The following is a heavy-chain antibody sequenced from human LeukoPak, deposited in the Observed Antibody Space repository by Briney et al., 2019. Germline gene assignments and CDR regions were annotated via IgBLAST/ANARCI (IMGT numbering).Heavy chain of an antibody. D-gene: IGHD5-12*01. CDR3: ARDGDYIEATPFDY. V-gene: IGHV1-2*02. CDR2: INPNSGGT. Sequence: ASVKVSCKASGYTFTGYYMHWVRQAPGQGLEWMGWINPNSGGTNYAQKFQGRVTMTRDTSISTAYMELSRLRSDDTAVYYCARDGDYIEATPFDYWGQGTLVTVSS. J-gene: IGHJ4*02. CDR1: GYTFTGYY.